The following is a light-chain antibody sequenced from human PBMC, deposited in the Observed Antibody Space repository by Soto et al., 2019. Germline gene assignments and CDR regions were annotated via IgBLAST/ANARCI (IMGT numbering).Light chain of an antibody. Sequence: DIQMTQSPSSLSASVGDRVTITCRASPSISSYLNWYQQKPGKAPKLLIYAASSLQSGVPSRFSGSGSGTYFTLTISSLQPEDFATYYCQQSYSTPPTFGQGTKVEIK. CDR3: QQSYSTPPT. CDR2: AAS. J-gene: IGKJ1*01. CDR1: PSISSY. V-gene: IGKV1-39*01.